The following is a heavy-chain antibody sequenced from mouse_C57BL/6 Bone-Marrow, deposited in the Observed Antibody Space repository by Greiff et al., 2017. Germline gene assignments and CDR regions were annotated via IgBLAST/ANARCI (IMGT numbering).Heavy chain of an antibody. J-gene: IGHJ1*03. CDR2: IYPGSGST. D-gene: IGHD2-5*01. CDR3: ARPYYSNYWYFDV. CDR1: GYTSTSYW. Sequence: QVHVKQPGAELVKPGASVKMSCKASGYTSTSYWITWVKQRPGQGLEWIGDIYPGSGSTNYNEKFKSKATLTVDTSSSTAYMQLSSLTSEDSAVYYCARPYYSNYWYFDVWGTGTTVTVSS. V-gene: IGHV1-55*01.